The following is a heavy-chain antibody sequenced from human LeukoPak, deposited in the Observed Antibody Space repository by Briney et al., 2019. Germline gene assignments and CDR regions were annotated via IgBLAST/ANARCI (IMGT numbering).Heavy chain of an antibody. CDR3: AKGRDYGDY. J-gene: IGHJ4*02. V-gene: IGHV3-7*01. CDR1: GFTFSSYW. Sequence: PGGSLTLSCAVSGFTFSSYWMTWVRQVPGKGLQWVANINRDGREKYYMDSMKGRLNISRDNTENSVFLQLTSLRPEDTGIYFCAKGRDYGDYWGQGTLVAVSS. CDR2: INRDGREK.